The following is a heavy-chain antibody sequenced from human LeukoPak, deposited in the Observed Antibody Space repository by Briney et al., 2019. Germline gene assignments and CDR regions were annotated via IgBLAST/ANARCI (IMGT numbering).Heavy chain of an antibody. CDR1: GDSITYFY. D-gene: IGHD6-13*01. CDR2: FSSSGST. V-gene: IGHV4-4*07. CDR3: ARGVIATGGNGFDY. J-gene: IGHJ4*02. Sequence: SETLSLTCSVSGDSITYFYWSWIRQAAGKGLEWIGRFSSSGSTDYNASLKSRVTMSVDTSKNQLSLKVISVTAADTAVYYCARGVIATGGNGFDYWGQGTLVTVSS.